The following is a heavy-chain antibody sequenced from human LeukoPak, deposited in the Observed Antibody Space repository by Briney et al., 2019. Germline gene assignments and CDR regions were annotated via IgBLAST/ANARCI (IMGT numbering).Heavy chain of an antibody. J-gene: IGHJ5*02. Sequence: SETPSLTCTVSGGSISSYYWSWIRQPPGKGLEWIGYIYYSGSTNYNPSLKSRVTISVDTSKNQFSLKLSSVTAADTAVYYCARDGYSSSWFEPWGQGTLVTVSS. V-gene: IGHV4-59*01. CDR3: ARDGYSSSWFEP. D-gene: IGHD6-13*01. CDR2: IYYSGST. CDR1: GGSISSYY.